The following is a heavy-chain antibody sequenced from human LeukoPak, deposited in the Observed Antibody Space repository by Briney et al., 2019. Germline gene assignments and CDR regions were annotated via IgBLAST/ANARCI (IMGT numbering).Heavy chain of an antibody. D-gene: IGHD6-6*01. CDR2: IYYSRST. CDR3: ARIAARSPDFDY. Sequence: SETLSLTCTVSGGSISSYYWSWIRQPPGKGLEWIGYIYYSRSTNYNPSLKSRVTISVDTSKNQFSLKLSSVTAADTAVYYCARIAARSPDFDYWGQGTLVTVSS. V-gene: IGHV4-59*01. CDR1: GGSISSYY. J-gene: IGHJ4*02.